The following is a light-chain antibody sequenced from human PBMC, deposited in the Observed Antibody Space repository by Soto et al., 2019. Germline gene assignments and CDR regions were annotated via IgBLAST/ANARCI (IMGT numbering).Light chain of an antibody. J-gene: IGKJ4*01. V-gene: IGKV1-33*01. CDR3: QQYNNWPLT. CDR1: QGISKS. CDR2: DAS. Sequence: DIQMTQSPSSLSASVGDRVTITCQADQGISKSLSWYQQKPGMAPKLLIYDASNLETGVPSRFSGSGSGIDFTLTISSLQPEDFAVYYCQQYNNWPLTFGGGTKVEIK.